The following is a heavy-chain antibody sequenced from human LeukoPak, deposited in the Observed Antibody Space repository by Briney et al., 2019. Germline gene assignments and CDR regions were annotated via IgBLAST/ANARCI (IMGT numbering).Heavy chain of an antibody. CDR2: ISGSGGST. V-gene: IGHV3-23*01. Sequence: PGGSLRLSCAASGFTFSSYAMSWVRQAPGKVLEWVSAISGSGGSTYYADSVKGRFTIARDNSKNTLYLHMNSLRAEDTAVYYCATTHYDFWSGYSLDYYYYYYMDVWGKGTTVTVSS. D-gene: IGHD3-3*01. J-gene: IGHJ6*03. CDR3: ATTHYDFWSGYSLDYYYYYYMDV. CDR1: GFTFSSYA.